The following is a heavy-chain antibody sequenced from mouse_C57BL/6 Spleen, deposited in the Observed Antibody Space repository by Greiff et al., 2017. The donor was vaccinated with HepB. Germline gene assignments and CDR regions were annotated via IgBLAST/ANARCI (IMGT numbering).Heavy chain of an antibody. CDR3: ARAYYGRGNYFDY. Sequence: EVKVEESGGGLVKPGGSLKLSCAASGFTFSSYAMSWVRQTPEKRLEWVATISDGGSYTYYPDNVKGRFTISRDNAKNNLYLQMSHLKSEDTAMYYCARAYYGRGNYFDYWGQGTTLTVSS. V-gene: IGHV5-4*03. D-gene: IGHD1-1*01. CDR2: ISDGGSYT. J-gene: IGHJ2*01. CDR1: GFTFSSYA.